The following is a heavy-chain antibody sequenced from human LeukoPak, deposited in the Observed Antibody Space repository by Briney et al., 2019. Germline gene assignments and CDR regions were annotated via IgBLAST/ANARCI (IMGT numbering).Heavy chain of an antibody. CDR3: VRDRELHY. V-gene: IGHV4-39*07. CDR1: GGSISSSSYY. CDR2: IYNSGST. J-gene: IGHJ4*02. Sequence: KPSETLSLTCTVSGGSISSSSYYWGWIRQPPGKGLEWIGSIYNSGSTTYNPSLKSRATISVDTSKNQFSLKLTSMTAADTAFYYCVRDRELHYWGQGILVTVSS. D-gene: IGHD1-7*01.